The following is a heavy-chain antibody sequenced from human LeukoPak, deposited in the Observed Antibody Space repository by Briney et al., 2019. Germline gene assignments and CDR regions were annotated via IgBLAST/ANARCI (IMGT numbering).Heavy chain of an antibody. Sequence: PGGSLRLSCAASGFTFSSYSMNWVRQAPGKGLEWVSSISSSSSYIYHADSVKGRFTISRDNAKNSLYLQMNSLRAEDTAVYYCARGAVAGTGDYWGQGTLVTVSS. J-gene: IGHJ4*02. D-gene: IGHD6-19*01. CDR3: ARGAVAGTGDY. V-gene: IGHV3-21*01. CDR1: GFTFSSYS. CDR2: ISSSSSYI.